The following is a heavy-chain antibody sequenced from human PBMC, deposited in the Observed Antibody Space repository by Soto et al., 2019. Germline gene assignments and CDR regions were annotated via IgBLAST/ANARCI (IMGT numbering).Heavy chain of an antibody. D-gene: IGHD2-2*01. J-gene: IGHJ6*02. CDR3: AREFVVVPAASVYYYYGMDV. V-gene: IGHV3-33*01. CDR2: IWYDGSNK. CDR1: GFTFSSYG. Sequence: PGGSLRLSCAASGFTFSSYGMHWVRQAPGKGLEWVSVIWYDGSNKYYADSVKGRFTISRDNSKNTLYLQMNSLRAEDTAVYYFAREFVVVPAASVYYYYGMDVWGQGTAVTVSS.